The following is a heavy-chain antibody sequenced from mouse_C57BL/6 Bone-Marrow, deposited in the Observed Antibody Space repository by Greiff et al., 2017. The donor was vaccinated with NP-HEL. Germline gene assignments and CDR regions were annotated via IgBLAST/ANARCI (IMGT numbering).Heavy chain of an antibody. D-gene: IGHD3-2*02. V-gene: IGHV1-56*01. CDR1: GYTFTSHW. Sequence: VQLQQSGPELVRPGASVQISCKAPGYTFTSHWMPWVRQRPGQGLEWIGEIFPGSGSTYYNAKFMGQATLTEDTASSTSYMQLSSLTSEDSAVYFCATERSGYVGYAMDYWGQGTSVTVSS. J-gene: IGHJ4*01. CDR2: IFPGSGST. CDR3: ATERSGYVGYAMDY.